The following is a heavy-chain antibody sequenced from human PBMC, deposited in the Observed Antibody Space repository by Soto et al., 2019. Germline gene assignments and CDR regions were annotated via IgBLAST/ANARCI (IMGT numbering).Heavy chain of an antibody. J-gene: IGHJ6*02. CDR2: ISYDESNK. CDR1: GFTFSSYA. V-gene: IGHV3-30*18. CDR3: AKAQYSSYSYYYYGMDV. Sequence: GGSLRLSCAASGFTFSSYAMSWVRQAPGKGLEWVAVISYDESNKYYADSVKGRFTISRDNSKNTLYLQMNSLRAEDTAVYYCAKAQYSSYSYYYYGMDVWGQGTTVTVSS. D-gene: IGHD6-6*01.